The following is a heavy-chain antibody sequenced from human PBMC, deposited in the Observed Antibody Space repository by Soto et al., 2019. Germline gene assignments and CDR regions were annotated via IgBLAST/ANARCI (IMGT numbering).Heavy chain of an antibody. D-gene: IGHD5-12*01. J-gene: IGHJ5*02. CDR3: ARAISGYVT. Sequence: QVQHVQSGAEVKKPGASVKVSCKASGITSTTYAIHWVRQVPGQGLEWMGWINTGNGNTRYSQRFLGRVSLTTDTSASTASMDLSSLTSEDTAVYYCARAISGYVTWGQGTLITVSS. CDR1: GITSTTYA. V-gene: IGHV1-3*04. CDR2: INTGNGNT.